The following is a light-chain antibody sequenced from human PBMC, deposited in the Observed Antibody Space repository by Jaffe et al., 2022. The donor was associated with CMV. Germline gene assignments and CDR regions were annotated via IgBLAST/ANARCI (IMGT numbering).Light chain of an antibody. V-gene: IGLV4-60*03. J-gene: IGLJ2*01. Sequence: QPVLTQSSSASASLGSSVKLTCTLDSGHRTYIIAWHQQQPGKAPRYLMKLESSGSYNKGSGVPDRFSGSSSGADRYLTISNLQSEDEADYYCETWVSDIPLFGGGTYLTVL. CDR1: SGHRTYI. CDR2: LESSGSY. CDR3: ETWVSDIPL.